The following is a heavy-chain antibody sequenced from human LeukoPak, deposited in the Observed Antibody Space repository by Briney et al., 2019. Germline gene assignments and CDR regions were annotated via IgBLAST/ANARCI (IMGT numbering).Heavy chain of an antibody. CDR3: AREGELGYCSSTSCYPADY. D-gene: IGHD2-2*01. CDR2: IKQDGSEK. J-gene: IGHJ4*02. Sequence: PGVSLRLSCAASGFTFSSYWMSWVRQAPGKGPEWVANIKQDGSEKYYVDSVKGRFTISRDNAKNSLYLQMNSLRAEDTAVYYCAREGELGYCSSTSCYPADYWGQGTLVTVSS. V-gene: IGHV3-7*01. CDR1: GFTFSSYW.